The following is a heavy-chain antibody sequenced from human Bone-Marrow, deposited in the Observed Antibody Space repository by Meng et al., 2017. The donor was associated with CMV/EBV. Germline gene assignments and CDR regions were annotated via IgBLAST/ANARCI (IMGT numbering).Heavy chain of an antibody. J-gene: IGHJ4*02. V-gene: IGHV3-9*01. Sequence: GKSLKISCAASGFTFDDYAMHWVRQAPGKGLEWVSGISWNSGSIGYADSVKGRFTISRDNAKNSLYLQMNSLTAEDTAVYYCARVGSKTGTPLEIYYFDYWGQGTLVTVSS. CDR2: ISWNSGSI. CDR1: GFTFDDYA. D-gene: IGHD1-1*01. CDR3: ARVGSKTGTPLEIYYFDY.